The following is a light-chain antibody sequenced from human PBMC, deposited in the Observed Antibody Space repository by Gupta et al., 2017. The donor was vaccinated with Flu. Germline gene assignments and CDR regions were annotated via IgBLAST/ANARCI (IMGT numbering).Light chain of an antibody. CDR3: QSYDSSLSGSV. CDR1: SSDIGAGYD. V-gene: IGLV1-40*01. CDR2: GNN. J-gene: IGLJ3*02. Sequence: QSVLTQPPSVSGAPGQRLTISCTGSSSDIGAGYDVHWYQQLPGRAPKLLIYGNNNRPSGVPDRFSGSKSGTSASLAITGLQADDEADYDCQSYDSSLSGSVFGGGTKLTVL.